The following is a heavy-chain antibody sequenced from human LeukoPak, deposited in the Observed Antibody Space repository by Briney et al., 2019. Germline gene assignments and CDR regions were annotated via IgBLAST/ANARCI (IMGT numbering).Heavy chain of an antibody. CDR1: GFTFSSYA. J-gene: IGHJ4*02. D-gene: IGHD6-13*01. Sequence: GGSLRLSCAASGFTFSSYAMHWVRQAPSKGLEWVAVISYDGSNKYYADSVKGRFTISRDNSKNTLYLQMNSLRAEDTAVYYCARSGGGLAAGELDYWGQGTLVTVSS. CDR3: ARSGGGLAAGELDY. CDR2: ISYDGSNK. V-gene: IGHV3-30*04.